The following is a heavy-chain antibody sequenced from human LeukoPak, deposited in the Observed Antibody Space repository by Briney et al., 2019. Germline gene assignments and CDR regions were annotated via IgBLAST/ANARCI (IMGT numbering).Heavy chain of an antibody. D-gene: IGHD3-9*01. Sequence: GSLRLSCAASGFTFSSYWMSWIRQPPGKGLEWIGSVYYSGSTYYNPSLKSRVTMSVDTSKNQFSLKLSSVTAADTAVYYCAVGILTGYYRVLGWFDPWGQGTLVTVSS. CDR3: AVGILTGYYRVLGWFDP. J-gene: IGHJ5*02. V-gene: IGHV4-59*04. CDR2: VYYSGST. CDR1: GFTFSSYW.